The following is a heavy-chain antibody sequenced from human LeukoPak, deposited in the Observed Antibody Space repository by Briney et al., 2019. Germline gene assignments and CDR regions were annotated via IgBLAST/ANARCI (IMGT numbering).Heavy chain of an antibody. D-gene: IGHD6-19*01. CDR1: GFTFSSYS. J-gene: IGHJ4*02. V-gene: IGHV3-21*01. CDR3: ARGYSSGWYDVGY. CDR2: ISGISSYK. Sequence: KTGGSLRLSCAASGFTFSSYSMSWVRQAPGKGLEWLSSISGISSYKYYAESVKGRFTISRDSAKNSLYLQMNSLRGEDTAEYYCARGYSSGWYDVGYWGQGTLVTVSS.